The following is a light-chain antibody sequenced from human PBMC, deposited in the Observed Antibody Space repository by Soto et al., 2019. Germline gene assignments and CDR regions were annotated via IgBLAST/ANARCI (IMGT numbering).Light chain of an antibody. J-gene: IGKJ1*01. CDR3: QQYSSSRT. Sequence: DIVFGHSRGTLSCSPVEIASLXCRASQSVSSNHLAWYQQKPGQAPRLLIYGGSSRATGIPVRFSGSGSETDFTLTITRLEPEDFAVYYCQQYSSSRTFGQGTKVDI. CDR2: GGS. V-gene: IGKV3-20*01. CDR1: QSVSSNH.